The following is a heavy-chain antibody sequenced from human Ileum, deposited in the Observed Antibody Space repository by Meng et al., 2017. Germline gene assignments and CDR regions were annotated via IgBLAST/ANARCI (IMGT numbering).Heavy chain of an antibody. CDR3: ATSNDRDVYYLGY. CDR1: GTW. Sequence: QLQEAGPRLVKPSGTLSLTCAVAGTWWSWVRQPPGKGLEWIGEIFQSGRTNYNPSLKSRVTISIDKSKSQISLQLSAVTAADTAVYSCATSNDRDVYYLGYWGQGTLVTVSS. D-gene: IGHD3-22*01. J-gene: IGHJ4*02. CDR2: IFQSGRT. V-gene: IGHV4-4*02.